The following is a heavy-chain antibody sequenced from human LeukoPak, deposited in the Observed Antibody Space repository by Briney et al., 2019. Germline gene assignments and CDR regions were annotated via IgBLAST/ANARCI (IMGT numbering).Heavy chain of an antibody. CDR2: IYHSGST. D-gene: IGHD3-22*01. Sequence: SETLSLTCAVSGYSISSGYYWGWIRQPPGKGLEWIGSIYHSGSTYYNPSLKSRVTISVDTSKNQFSLKLSSVTAADTAVYYCAGTAIYYYDSSGYYHNWFDPWGQGTLVTVSS. CDR1: GYSISSGYY. CDR3: AGTAIYYYDSSGYYHNWFDP. J-gene: IGHJ5*02. V-gene: IGHV4-38-2*01.